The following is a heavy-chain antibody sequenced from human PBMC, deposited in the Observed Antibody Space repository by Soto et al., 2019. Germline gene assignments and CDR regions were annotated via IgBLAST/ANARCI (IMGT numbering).Heavy chain of an antibody. CDR2: ISGSGGST. D-gene: IGHD6-13*01. J-gene: IGHJ4*02. CDR1: GFTFSSYS. Sequence: PGGSLILSCAASGFTFSSYSTSWVRQAPGKGLEWVSAISGSGGSTYYADSVKGRFTISRDNSKNTLYLQMNSLRAEDTAVYYCAKENGYSSSWFEFDYWGQGTLVTVSS. V-gene: IGHV3-23*01. CDR3: AKENGYSSSWFEFDY.